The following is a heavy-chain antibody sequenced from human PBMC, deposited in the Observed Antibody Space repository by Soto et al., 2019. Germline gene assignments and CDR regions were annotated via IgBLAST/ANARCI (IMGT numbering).Heavy chain of an antibody. D-gene: IGHD5-18*01. Sequence: QVQLVQSGAEVKKPGASVKVSCRASGYTFISYYIHWVRQAPGQGLEWMGLINPSDAYTDYAQKLQGRVNLTRDTSTSIVYMELSSLRSEDTAIYYCARDHVDTPMTNFDYWGQGTLVTVSS. CDR2: INPSDAYT. CDR3: ARDHVDTPMTNFDY. J-gene: IGHJ4*02. V-gene: IGHV1-46*01. CDR1: GYTFISYY.